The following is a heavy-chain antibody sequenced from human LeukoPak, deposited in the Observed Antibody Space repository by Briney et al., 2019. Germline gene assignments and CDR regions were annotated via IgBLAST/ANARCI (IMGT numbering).Heavy chain of an antibody. D-gene: IGHD3-22*01. CDR2: ISGSGGST. V-gene: IGHV3-23*01. CDR1: GITLSNYG. CDR3: AKRGVVIRVILVGFHKEAYYYDS. J-gene: IGHJ4*02. Sequence: GGSLRLSCAVSGITLSNYGMSWVRQAPGGGLEWVAGISGSGGSTTYADSVKGRFTISRDNPKNTLYLHMNNLRAEDTAVYFCAKRGVVIRVILVGFHKEAYYYDSWGQGALVTVSS.